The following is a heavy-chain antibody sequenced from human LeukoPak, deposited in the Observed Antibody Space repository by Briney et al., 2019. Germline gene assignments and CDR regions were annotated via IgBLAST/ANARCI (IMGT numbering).Heavy chain of an antibody. V-gene: IGHV4-59*01. J-gene: IGHJ4*02. CDR3: ARDRARFRGYSYGYDY. CDR2: IYYSGST. CDR1: GGSISSYY. Sequence: TSETLSLTCTVSGGSISSYYWSWIRQPPGKGLEWIGYIYYSGSTNYNPSLKSRVTISVDTSKNQFSLKLSSVTAADTAVYYCARDRARFRGYSYGYDYWGQGTLVTVSS. D-gene: IGHD5-18*01.